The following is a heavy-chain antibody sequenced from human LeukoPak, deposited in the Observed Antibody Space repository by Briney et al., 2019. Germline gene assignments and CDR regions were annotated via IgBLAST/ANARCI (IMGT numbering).Heavy chain of an antibody. J-gene: IGHJ4*03. D-gene: IGHD6-19*01. CDR1: GGSISSYY. Sequence: SEMMSLTCTVSGGSISSYYWSWSRQPPGKGLEWIGYIYYSGSTNYNPSLKSRVTISVDTSQNQFSLKLSSVTAADTAVYYCARGAHGAGIDCWGHGILVSVSS. V-gene: IGHV4-59*01. CDR2: IYYSGST. CDR3: ARGAHGAGIDC.